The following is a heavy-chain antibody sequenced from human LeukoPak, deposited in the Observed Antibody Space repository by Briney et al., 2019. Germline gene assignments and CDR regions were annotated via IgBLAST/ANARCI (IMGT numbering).Heavy chain of an antibody. J-gene: IGHJ5*02. D-gene: IGHD3-3*01. V-gene: IGHV4-39*07. Sequence: SEALSLTCTFSGGSINSNAYHWGWIRQPPGKGLEWIGSIYYSGSTYYNPSLKSRVTISVDTSKNQFSLKLSSVTAADTAVYYCARDTAPWSGYSNWLDPWGQGTLVTVSS. CDR3: ARDTAPWSGYSNWLDP. CDR1: GGSINSNAYH. CDR2: IYYSGST.